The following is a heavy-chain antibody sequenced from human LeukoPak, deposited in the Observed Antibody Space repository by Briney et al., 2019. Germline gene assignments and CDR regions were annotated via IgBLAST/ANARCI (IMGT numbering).Heavy chain of an antibody. J-gene: IGHJ6*02. CDR2: IYYSGST. V-gene: IGHV4-31*03. CDR3: ARLGRPHIVVVTAFSGMDV. Sequence: SETLSLTCTVSGGSISSGGYYWSWIRQHPGKGLEWIGYIYYSGSTYYNPSLKSRVTISVDTSKNQFSLKLSSVTAADTAVYYCARLGRPHIVVVTAFSGMDVWGQGTTVTVSS. D-gene: IGHD2-21*02. CDR1: GGSISSGGYY.